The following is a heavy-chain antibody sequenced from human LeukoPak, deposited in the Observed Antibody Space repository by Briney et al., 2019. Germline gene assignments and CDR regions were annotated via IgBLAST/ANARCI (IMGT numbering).Heavy chain of an antibody. D-gene: IGHD6-13*01. CDR2: IYTSGST. Sequence: SETLSLTCTVSGGSISSGSYYWSWIRQPAGKGLEWIGRIYTSGSTNYNPSLKSRVTISVDTSKNQFSLKLSSVTAADTAVYYCARGDDPGYLIQYSSSWYGYFDYWGQGTLVTVSS. J-gene: IGHJ4*02. CDR3: ARGDDPGYLIQYSSSWYGYFDY. V-gene: IGHV4-61*02. CDR1: GGSISSGSYY.